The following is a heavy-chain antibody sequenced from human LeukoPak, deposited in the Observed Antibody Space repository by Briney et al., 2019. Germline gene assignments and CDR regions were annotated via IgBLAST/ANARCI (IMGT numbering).Heavy chain of an antibody. Sequence: PGGSLRLSCAASGFTFSSYWMSWVRQAPGKGLEWVANIKQDGSEKYYVDSVKGRFTISRDNAKNSLYLQMNSLRAEDTAVYYCARDEVLPAALTYYYYYIDVWGKGTTVTVSS. D-gene: IGHD2-2*01. CDR3: ARDEVLPAALTYYYYYIDV. CDR1: GFTFSSYW. J-gene: IGHJ6*03. CDR2: IKQDGSEK. V-gene: IGHV3-7*01.